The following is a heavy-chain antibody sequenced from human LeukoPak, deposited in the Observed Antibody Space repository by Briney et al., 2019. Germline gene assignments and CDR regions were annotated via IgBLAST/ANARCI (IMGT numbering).Heavy chain of an antibody. D-gene: IGHD3-9*01. CDR1: GFTFSSYS. J-gene: IGHJ3*02. CDR3: ARDYDILTPVAFDI. V-gene: IGHV3-21*01. Sequence: PGGSLRLSCAASGFTFSSYSMNWVRQAPGKGLEWVSSISSSSSYIYYADSVEGRFTISRDNAKNSLYLQMNSLRAEDTAVYYCARDYDILTPVAFDIWGQGTMVTVSS. CDR2: ISSSSSYI.